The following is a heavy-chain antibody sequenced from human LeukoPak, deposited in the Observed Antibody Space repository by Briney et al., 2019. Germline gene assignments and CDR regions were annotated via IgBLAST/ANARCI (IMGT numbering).Heavy chain of an antibody. D-gene: IGHD1-14*01. J-gene: IGHJ4*02. V-gene: IGHV1-18*01. CDR2: ISAYDGRT. CDR1: GFAFNKYG. CDR3: ARDPSNTVGRNIYFDY. Sequence: SVKVSCKASGFAFNKYGFSWVRQAPGQGPEWLGWISAYDGRTNYAQNLQGRLTLTTDTSTTTAYMELRSLTSDDTAVYYCARDPSNTVGRNIYFDYWGQGTLVTVSS.